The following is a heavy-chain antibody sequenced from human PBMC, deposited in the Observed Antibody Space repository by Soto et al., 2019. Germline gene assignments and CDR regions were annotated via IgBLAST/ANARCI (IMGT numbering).Heavy chain of an antibody. CDR3: ARGTYYYDSSGYPTSAFDI. CDR2: IYHSGST. Sequence: SETLSLTCAVSGGSISSSNWWRWVRQHPGKGLEWIGEIYHSGSTNYNPSLKSRVTISVDKSKNQFSLKLSSVTAADTAVYYCARGTYYYDSSGYPTSAFDIWGQGTMVTVSS. J-gene: IGHJ3*02. V-gene: IGHV4-4*02. CDR1: GGSISSSNW. D-gene: IGHD3-22*01.